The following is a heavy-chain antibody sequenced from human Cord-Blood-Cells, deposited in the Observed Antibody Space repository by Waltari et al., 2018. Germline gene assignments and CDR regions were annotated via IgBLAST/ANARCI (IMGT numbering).Heavy chain of an antibody. J-gene: IGHJ5*02. Sequence: QVQLQQWGAGLLKPSETLSLTCAVYGGSFSGYYWSWIRQPPGKGLEWIGEINHSGSTNYNPALKSRLTISVDTSKNQFSLKLSSVTAADTAVYYCARGGGSSGEGNWFDPWGQGTLVTVSS. V-gene: IGHV4-34*01. D-gene: IGHD6-19*01. CDR2: INHSGST. CDR1: GGSFSGYY. CDR3: ARGGGSSGEGNWFDP.